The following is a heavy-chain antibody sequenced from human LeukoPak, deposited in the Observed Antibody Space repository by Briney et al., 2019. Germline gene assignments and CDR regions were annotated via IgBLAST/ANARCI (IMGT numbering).Heavy chain of an antibody. Sequence: GASVKVSFKASGGTFSSYAISWVRQAPGQGLEWMGGIIPIFGTANYAQKFQGRVTITADESTSTAYMELSSLRSEDTAVYYCASDTPSAYGMDVWGQGTTVTVSS. V-gene: IGHV1-69*13. CDR2: IIPIFGTA. J-gene: IGHJ6*02. CDR1: GGTFSSYA. CDR3: ASDTPSAYGMDV.